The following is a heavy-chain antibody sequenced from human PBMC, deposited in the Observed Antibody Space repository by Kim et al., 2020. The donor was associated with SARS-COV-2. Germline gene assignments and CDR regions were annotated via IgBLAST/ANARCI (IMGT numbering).Heavy chain of an antibody. V-gene: IGHV1-3*01. D-gene: IGHD3-3*01. CDR3: ARPTNDFWSGYLGGWFDP. J-gene: IGHJ5*02. Sequence: GRVTITRDTSASTAYMELSSLRSEDTAVYYCARPTNDFWSGYLGGWFDPWGQGTLVTVSS.